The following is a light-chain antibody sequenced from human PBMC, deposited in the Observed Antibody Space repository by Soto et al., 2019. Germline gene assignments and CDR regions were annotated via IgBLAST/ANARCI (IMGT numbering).Light chain of an antibody. V-gene: IGLV2-11*01. Sequence: QSVLTQPRSVSGSPGQSVTISCTGTSSDVGGYNYVSWYQHHPGKAPKLMIYDVSKRPSGVPDRFSGSKSGNTASLTISGLQAEDEADYYCSSYTGSYVLFGGGTKLTVL. CDR3: SSYTGSYVL. CDR1: SSDVGGYNY. J-gene: IGLJ2*01. CDR2: DVS.